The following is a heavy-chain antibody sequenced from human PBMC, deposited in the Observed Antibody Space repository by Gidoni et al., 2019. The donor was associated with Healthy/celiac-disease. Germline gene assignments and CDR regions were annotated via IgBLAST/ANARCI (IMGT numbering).Heavy chain of an antibody. J-gene: IGHJ4*02. D-gene: IGHD1-26*01. CDR2: LYYSGST. CDR3: ARDRGSYYPYFDY. Sequence: QVQLQESRPGLVKPSPTLSPNCTVSVGSISSGGYYWSWIRQHPGKGLEWIGYLYYSGSTYYNPSLKSRVTISVDTSKNQFSLKLSSVTAADTAVYYCARDRGSYYPYFDYWGQGTLVTVSS. CDR1: VGSISSGGYY. V-gene: IGHV4-31*03.